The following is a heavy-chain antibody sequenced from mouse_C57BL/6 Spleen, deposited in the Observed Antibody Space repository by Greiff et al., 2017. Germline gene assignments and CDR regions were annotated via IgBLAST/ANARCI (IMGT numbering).Heavy chain of an antibody. CDR3: ARPGGITTVGAYYAMDY. D-gene: IGHD1-1*01. Sequence: EVQLQESGGDLVKPGGSLKLTCAASGFTFSSYGMSWVRQTPDKRLEWVATISSGGSYTYYPDSVKGRFTISRDNAKNTLYLQMSSLKSEDTAMYSCARPGGITTVGAYYAMDYWGQGTSVTVSS. CDR2: ISSGGSYT. CDR1: GFTFSSYG. V-gene: IGHV5-6*01. J-gene: IGHJ4*01.